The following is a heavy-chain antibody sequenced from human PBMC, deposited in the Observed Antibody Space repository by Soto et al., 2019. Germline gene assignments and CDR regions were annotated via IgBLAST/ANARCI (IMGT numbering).Heavy chain of an antibody. J-gene: IGHJ6*02. Sequence: EVQLLESGGGLVQPGGSLRLSCAASGFTFSSYAMSWVRQAPGKGLEWVSGVSGSGDYTFYADSVKGRLTISRDNSKNTLYLQMNSLRAEDTAVYYCAKDRYYDMLTGHNYYHYAMDVWGQGTTVTVSS. D-gene: IGHD3-9*01. CDR2: VSGSGDYT. V-gene: IGHV3-23*01. CDR3: AKDRYYDMLTGHNYYHYAMDV. CDR1: GFTFSSYA.